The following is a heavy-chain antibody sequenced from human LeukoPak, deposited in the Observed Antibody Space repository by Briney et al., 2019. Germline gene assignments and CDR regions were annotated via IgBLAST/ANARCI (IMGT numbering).Heavy chain of an antibody. Sequence: GGSLRLSCAASGFTFSNYAVSWVRQAPGKGLEWVSAISGGGGPTYYADSVKGRFTISRDNSKNTLYLQMTSLRVEDTAVYYCANYRKPQGLDYWGQGTLVTVSS. D-gene: IGHD1-14*01. CDR1: GFTFSNYA. CDR3: ANYRKPQGLDY. V-gene: IGHV3-23*01. J-gene: IGHJ4*02. CDR2: ISGGGGPT.